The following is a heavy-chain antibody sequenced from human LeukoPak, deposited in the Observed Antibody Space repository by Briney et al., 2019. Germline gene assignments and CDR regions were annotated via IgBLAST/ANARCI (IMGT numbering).Heavy chain of an antibody. D-gene: IGHD3-22*01. J-gene: IGHJ4*02. CDR2: IWYDGSNK. CDR1: GFTFSSYG. CDR3: AKGTKVIVVDNYFDY. V-gene: IGHV3-33*06. Sequence: SGRSLRLSCAASGFTFSSYGMHWVRQAPGKGLEWVAVIWYDGSNKYYADSVKGRFTISRDNSKNTLYLQMNSLRAEDTAVYYCAKGTKVIVVDNYFDYWGQGTLVTVSS.